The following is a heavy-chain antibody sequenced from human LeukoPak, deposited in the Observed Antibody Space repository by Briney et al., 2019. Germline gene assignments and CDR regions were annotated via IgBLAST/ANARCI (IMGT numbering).Heavy chain of an antibody. D-gene: IGHD3-22*01. CDR1: GYTFTGYY. J-gene: IGHJ4*02. Sequence: GASVKVSCKASGYTFTGYYMHWVRQAPGQGLEWMGWINPNSGGTNYAQKFQGWVTMTRDTSISTAYMELSRLRSDDTAVYYCARGYDSSGYYVGLGFDYWGQGTLVTVSS. CDR2: INPNSGGT. V-gene: IGHV1-2*04. CDR3: ARGYDSSGYYVGLGFDY.